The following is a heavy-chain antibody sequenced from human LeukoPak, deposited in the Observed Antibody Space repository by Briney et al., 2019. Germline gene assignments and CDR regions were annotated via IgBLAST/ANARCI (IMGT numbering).Heavy chain of an antibody. CDR2: FYYSGNT. V-gene: IGHV4-39*01. CDR1: GGSISSSSYY. D-gene: IGHD5-12*01. Sequence: SETLSLTCTVSGGSISSSSYYWGWIRQPPGKGLEWIGSFYYSGNTYYNPSLKSRLTISVDTSKNQFSLKLSSATAADTAVYYCARGRGYSGYANYFDYWGQGTLVTVSS. CDR3: ARGRGYSGYANYFDY. J-gene: IGHJ4*02.